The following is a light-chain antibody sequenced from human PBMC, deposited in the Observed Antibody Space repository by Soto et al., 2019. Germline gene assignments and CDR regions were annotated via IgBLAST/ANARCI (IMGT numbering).Light chain of an antibody. J-gene: IGLJ1*01. Sequence: QSALTQPRSVSGSPGQSVTISCTGTSSDVGTYDFVSWYQQHPGKAPKLMIYEVSKRPSGVPDRFSGSKSGNTASLTVSGLQAEDEADYYCSSYAGNNIHYVFGTGTKVTVL. CDR1: SSDVGTYDF. CDR3: SSYAGNNIHYV. CDR2: EVS. V-gene: IGLV2-8*01.